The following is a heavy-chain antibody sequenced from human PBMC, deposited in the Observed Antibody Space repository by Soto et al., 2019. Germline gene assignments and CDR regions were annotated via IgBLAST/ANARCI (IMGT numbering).Heavy chain of an antibody. J-gene: IGHJ6*02. CDR3: AAMATYYYYGMDV. CDR2: IYYSGST. V-gene: IGHV4-59*08. CDR1: GGSINSYY. Sequence: QVQLQESGPGLVKPSETLSLTCTVSGGSINSYYWSWIRQPPGKGLEWIAYIYYSGSTNNNPSLKSRVTISVDTSKAQFSLKVRSVTAADTAVYYCAAMATYYYYGMDVWGQGTTVTVSS. D-gene: IGHD5-12*01.